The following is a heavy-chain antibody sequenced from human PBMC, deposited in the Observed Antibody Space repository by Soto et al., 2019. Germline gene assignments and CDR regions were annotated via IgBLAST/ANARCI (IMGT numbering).Heavy chain of an antibody. CDR1: GASISSDRYY. CDR2: VYYSGTT. V-gene: IGHV4-39*01. D-gene: IGHD3-16*01. CDR3: ARHAAYDSGCGNYEDKDY. Sequence: QLQLQESGPGLVKPSETLSLACTVSGASISSDRYYWDWIRQPPGKGLEWIGSVYYSGTTYYNPSVKSRVTVSVDTSKNPFSLIRRSVPAADAAVYYCARHAAYDSGCGNYEDKDYWGQGTLVTVSS. J-gene: IGHJ4*02.